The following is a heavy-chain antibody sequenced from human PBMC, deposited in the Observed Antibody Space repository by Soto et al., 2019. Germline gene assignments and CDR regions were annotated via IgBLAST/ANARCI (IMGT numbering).Heavy chain of an antibody. CDR1: GGSISSYY. J-gene: IGHJ3*02. CDR2: IYYSGST. Sequence: PSETLSLTCTVSGGSISSYYWSWIRQPPGKGLEWIGYIYYSGSTNYNPSLKSRVTISVDTSKNHFSLRLNSVTAADTAVYYCARHVKYAFDIWGQGTMVTVSS. V-gene: IGHV4-59*08. D-gene: IGHD3-16*02. CDR3: ARHVKYAFDI.